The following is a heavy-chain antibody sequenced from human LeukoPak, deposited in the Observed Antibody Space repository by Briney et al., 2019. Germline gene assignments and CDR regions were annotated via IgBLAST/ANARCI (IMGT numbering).Heavy chain of an antibody. CDR2: INHSGST. Sequence: SETLSLTCAVYGGSFSGYYWSWIRQPPGKGLEWIGEINHSGSTNYNPSLKSRVTISVDTSKNQFSLKLSFVTAADTAVYYCAELTYYYDSSGYPDAFDIWGQGTMVTVSS. J-gene: IGHJ3*02. V-gene: IGHV4-34*01. D-gene: IGHD3-22*01. CDR3: AELTYYYDSSGYPDAFDI. CDR1: GGSFSGYY.